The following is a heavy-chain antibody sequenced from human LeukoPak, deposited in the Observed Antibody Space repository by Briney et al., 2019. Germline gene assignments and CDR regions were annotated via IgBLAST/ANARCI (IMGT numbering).Heavy chain of an antibody. CDR1: GGPFSGYY. V-gene: IGHV4-34*01. CDR2: INHSGGA. D-gene: IGHD3-3*01. CDR3: AGEVRVDHSYYVDV. Sequence: PSETLSLTCAVYGGPFSGYYWSWIRQPPGKGLEWIGEINHSGGANYKPSLKSRVTISADASKNQFSLKVRSVTAADTAVYYCAGEVRVDHSYYVDVWDKGTTVTVSS. J-gene: IGHJ6*03.